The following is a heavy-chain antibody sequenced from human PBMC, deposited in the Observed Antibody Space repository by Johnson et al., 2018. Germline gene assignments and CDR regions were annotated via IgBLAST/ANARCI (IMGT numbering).Heavy chain of an antibody. CDR1: GYTFTNYD. D-gene: IGHD3-22*01. V-gene: IGHV1-8*01. J-gene: IGHJ3*02. CDR3: AREGHGHQDDSSGDDAFDI. CDR2: MSPDSGNT. Sequence: QVQLVESGAEVKKPGASVRVSCKASGYTFTNYDVHWVLQATGQGLEWMGWMSPDSGNTGYAQKFQGRVTMTRNTSINTAYLELSSLRSEDTAVYYWAREGHGHQDDSSGDDAFDIWGQGTMVTVSS.